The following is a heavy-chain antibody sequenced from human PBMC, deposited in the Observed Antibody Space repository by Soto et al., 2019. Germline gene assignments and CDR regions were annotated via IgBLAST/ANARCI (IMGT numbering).Heavy chain of an antibody. D-gene: IGHD1-26*01. V-gene: IGHV4-39*01. J-gene: IGHJ4*02. CDR2: IYYSGST. CDR3: ARRGSGSYYTY. CDR1: GGSISSSSYY. Sequence: SETLSLTCTVSGGSISSSSYYWGWIRQPPGKGLEWIGSIYYSGSTYYNPSLKSRVTISVDTSKNQFSLKLSSVTAADTAVYYCARRGSGSYYTYWGQGTLVTVS.